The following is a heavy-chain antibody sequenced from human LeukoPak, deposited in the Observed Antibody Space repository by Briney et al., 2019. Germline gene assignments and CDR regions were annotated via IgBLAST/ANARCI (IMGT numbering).Heavy chain of an antibody. CDR3: ARSSGSYADY. V-gene: IGHV4-59*01. D-gene: IGHD1-26*01. CDR2: IYYSGST. J-gene: IGHJ4*02. Sequence: SETLSLTCTVSGESISGFYWTWIRQPPGKGLEWIGYIYYSGSTNYNPSLKSRVTISVDMSKNQFSLKLSSVTAADTAVYYCARSSGSYADYWGQGTLVTVSS. CDR1: GESISGFY.